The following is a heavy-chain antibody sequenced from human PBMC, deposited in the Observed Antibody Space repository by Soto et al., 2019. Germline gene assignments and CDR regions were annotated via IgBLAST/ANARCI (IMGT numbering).Heavy chain of an antibody. D-gene: IGHD5-12*01. CDR3: ARGAGYDPFDD. Sequence: TRSLTCTVAGGYISNGGFSWSWIWQSPGKGLEWIGYISRLDNPYFHPSFKSRVTMSIDRSRNQFYLNLSSMTAADRAVYYCARGAGYDPFDDWGQGVLVSVSS. V-gene: IGHV4-30-2*06. CDR2: ISRLDNP. J-gene: IGHJ4*02. CDR1: GGYISNGGFS.